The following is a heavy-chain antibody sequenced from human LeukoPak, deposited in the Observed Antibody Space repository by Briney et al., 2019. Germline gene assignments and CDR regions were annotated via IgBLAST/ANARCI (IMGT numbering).Heavy chain of an antibody. CDR2: IHTDGSVT. V-gene: IGHV3-74*01. CDR3: ARVDYYDSSDY. Sequence: PGGSLRLSCAASGFTFNNYWMHWVRHAPGKGLVWVSRIHTDGSVTNYADSVKGRFTISRDNAKNTLYLQMNSLRAEDTAVYYCARVDYYDSSDYWGQGTLVTVSS. CDR1: GFTFNNYW. J-gene: IGHJ4*02. D-gene: IGHD3-22*01.